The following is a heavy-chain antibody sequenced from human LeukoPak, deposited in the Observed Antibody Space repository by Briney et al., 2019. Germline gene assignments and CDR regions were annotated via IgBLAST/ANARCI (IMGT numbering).Heavy chain of an antibody. CDR1: GYTFTSYG. Sequence: ASVKVSCKASGYTFTSYGISWVRQAPGQGLEWMGWISAYNGNTNYAQKLQGRVTMTTDTSTSTAYMELRSLRSDDTAVYYCARGVPIGYCSSTSCYNYFDYWGQGTLVTVSS. V-gene: IGHV1-18*01. CDR3: ARGVPIGYCSSTSCYNYFDY. CDR2: ISAYNGNT. J-gene: IGHJ4*02. D-gene: IGHD2-2*02.